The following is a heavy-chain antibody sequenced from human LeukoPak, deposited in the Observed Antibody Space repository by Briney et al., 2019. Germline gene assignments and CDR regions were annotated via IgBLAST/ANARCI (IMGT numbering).Heavy chain of an antibody. CDR2: IWYDGSNK. CDR1: GFTFSSYG. D-gene: IGHD1-26*01. J-gene: IGHJ6*04. V-gene: IGHV3-33*08. CDR3: ARDKGDLPSYYYYYGMDV. Sequence: GRSLRLSCAASGFTFSSYGMHWVRQAPGKGLEWVAVIWYDGSNKYYADSVKGRFTISRDNSKNTLYLQMNSLRAEDTAVYYCARDKGDLPSYYYYYGMDVWGKGTTVTVSS.